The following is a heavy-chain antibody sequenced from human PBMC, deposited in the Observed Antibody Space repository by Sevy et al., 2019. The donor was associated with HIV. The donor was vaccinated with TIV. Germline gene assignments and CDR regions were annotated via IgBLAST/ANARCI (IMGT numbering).Heavy chain of an antibody. Sequence: ASVKVSCKASGYTFASEGISWVRQAPGQGLEWMGWIGAYNRNRNSAQKFQTRVTLTIDRSTSTAFMELRGLRSDDTAMYYCARVPTYYYSSATYFESWGQGTLVTVSS. J-gene: IGHJ4*02. CDR3: ARVPTYYYSSATYFES. CDR1: GYTFASEG. V-gene: IGHV1-18*01. CDR2: IGAYNRNR. D-gene: IGHD3-10*01.